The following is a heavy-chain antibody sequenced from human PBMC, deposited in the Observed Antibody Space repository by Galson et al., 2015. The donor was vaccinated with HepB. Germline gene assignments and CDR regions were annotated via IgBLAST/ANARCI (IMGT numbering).Heavy chain of an antibody. CDR2: ISSSGSTI. J-gene: IGHJ6*02. V-gene: IGHV3-48*03. CDR1: GFTFSSYE. Sequence: SLRLSCAASGFTFSSYEMNWVRQAPGKGLEWVSYISSSGSTIYYADSVKGRFTISRDNAKNSLYLQMNSLRAEDTAVYYCARDRSAGTYYYYGMDVWGQGTTVTVSS. CDR3: ARDRSAGTYYYYGMDV. D-gene: IGHD1-14*01.